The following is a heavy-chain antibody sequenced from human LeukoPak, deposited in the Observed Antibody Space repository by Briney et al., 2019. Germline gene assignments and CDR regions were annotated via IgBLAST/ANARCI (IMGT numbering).Heavy chain of an antibody. J-gene: IGHJ4*02. Sequence: ASVKVSCKASGYTFTGYYMHWVRQAPGQGLEWMGWINPNSGGTNYAQKFRGRVTMTRDTSISTAYMELSRLRSDDTAVYYCARDLLVRGIMRDYWGQGTLVTVSS. D-gene: IGHD3-10*01. CDR2: INPNSGGT. CDR1: GYTFTGYY. V-gene: IGHV1-2*02. CDR3: ARDLLVRGIMRDY.